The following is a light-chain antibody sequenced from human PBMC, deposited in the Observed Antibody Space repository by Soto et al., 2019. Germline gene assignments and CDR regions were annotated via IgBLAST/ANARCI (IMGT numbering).Light chain of an antibody. J-gene: IGKJ1*01. Sequence: EIVLTQSPGTLSLSPGERATLSCRASQSVTSSYLAWYQQKPGQAPRLLIYGASRRATGIPDRFSGSGSGTDFILTISRLEPEDFAVYYCQQHGSSPRTFGQGTKVEIK. CDR2: GAS. V-gene: IGKV3-20*01. CDR3: QQHGSSPRT. CDR1: QSVTSSY.